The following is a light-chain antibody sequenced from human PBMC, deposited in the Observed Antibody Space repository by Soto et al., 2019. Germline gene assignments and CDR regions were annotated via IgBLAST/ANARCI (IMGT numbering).Light chain of an antibody. J-gene: IGKJ1*01. CDR3: QQYVGSSRT. CDR1: RTVDSTY. V-gene: IGKV3-20*01. CDR2: AVS. Sequence: IGLTQSPCAVSLSPGQRATISCRASRTVDSTYLAWYQQKPGQAPRLLIYAVSTRATGIPDRFSGSGSGTDFTLTISRLEPEDFAVYYCQQYVGSSRTFGQGTKVDIK.